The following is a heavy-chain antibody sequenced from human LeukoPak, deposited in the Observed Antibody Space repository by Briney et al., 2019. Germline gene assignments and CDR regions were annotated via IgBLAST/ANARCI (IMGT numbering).Heavy chain of an antibody. CDR2: IKQDGSEK. D-gene: IGHD6-19*01. J-gene: IGHJ4*02. CDR1: GFTFSDFW. CDR3: ARDHTVDGLVFDY. V-gene: IGHV3-7*01. Sequence: PGGSLRLSCAVSGFTFSDFWMNWVRQAPGKGLEWVASIKQDGSEKYYVDSVKGRFSISRDHAKNSLHLQVNSLRAEERAVYYFARDHTVDGLVFDYWGQGILVTVSS.